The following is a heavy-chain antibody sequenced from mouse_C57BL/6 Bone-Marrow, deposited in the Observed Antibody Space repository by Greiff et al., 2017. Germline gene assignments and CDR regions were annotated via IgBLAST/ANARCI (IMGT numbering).Heavy chain of an antibody. J-gene: IGHJ4*01. Sequence: QVQLQQSGAELVRPGTSVKVSCKASGYAFTNYLIEWVKQRPGQGLEWIGVINPGSGGTNYNETFKGKATLTADKSSSTAYMQLSSLTSEDSAVYFGARRGPTRPYAMDVWGTGTSVTVSS. V-gene: IGHV1-54*01. D-gene: IGHD5-1*01. CDR3: ARRGPTRPYAMDV. CDR2: INPGSGGT. CDR1: GYAFTNYL.